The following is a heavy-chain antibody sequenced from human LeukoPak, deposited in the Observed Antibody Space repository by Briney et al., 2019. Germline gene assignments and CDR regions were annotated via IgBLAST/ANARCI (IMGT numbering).Heavy chain of an antibody. CDR3: ARQIWAFDI. J-gene: IGHJ3*02. V-gene: IGHV4-34*01. CDR1: GGSFSGYY. CDR2: INHSGST. D-gene: IGHD5-18*01. Sequence: PSETLSLTCAVYGGSFSGYYWSWIRQPPGKGLEWIGEINHSGSTNYNPSLKSRVTISVDTSKNQFSLKLSSVTAADTAVYYCARQIWAFDIWGQGTMVTVSS.